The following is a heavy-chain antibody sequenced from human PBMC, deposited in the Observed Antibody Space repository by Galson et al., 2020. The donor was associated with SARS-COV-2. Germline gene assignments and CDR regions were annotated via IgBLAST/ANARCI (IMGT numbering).Heavy chain of an antibody. D-gene: IGHD3-3*01. CDR3: ARGNSPCVTIFGVLTGTCGMDV. CDR2: IYKSGNT. Sequence: SETLYLTCTVSGASISSGSYYWSWIRQPAGKGLEWIGRIYKSGNTNYNPSLRSQVTISVDTSKNQFSLKLTSVTAADTAVYYCARGNSPCVTIFGVLTGTCGMDVWGQGTTVTVSS. V-gene: IGHV4-61*02. CDR1: GASISSGSYY. J-gene: IGHJ6*02.